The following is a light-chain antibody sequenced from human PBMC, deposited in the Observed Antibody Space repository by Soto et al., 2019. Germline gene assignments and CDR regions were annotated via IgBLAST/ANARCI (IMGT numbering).Light chain of an antibody. J-gene: IGLJ2*01. CDR1: SSNIGGTNY. V-gene: IGLV1-47*02. CDR3: ASWDDSLGAVI. Sequence: QSVLTQPPSASGTPGQKVFISCSGSSSNIGGTNYAYWYQQLPGTAPKLLMHSNNLRPSGVPERISGSKFGTTASLAISGRRSEDEAVYYCASWDDSLGAVIFGGGTKVTVL. CDR2: SNN.